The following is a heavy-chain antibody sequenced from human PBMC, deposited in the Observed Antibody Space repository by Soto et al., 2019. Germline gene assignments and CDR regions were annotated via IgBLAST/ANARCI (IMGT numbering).Heavy chain of an antibody. V-gene: IGHV4-31*03. CDR1: CGSISSGGYY. J-gene: IGHJ4*02. CDR2: IYYSGST. CDR3: ARARNSSGWYSY. D-gene: IGHD6-19*01. Sequence: SETLSLTCTVSCGSISSGGYYWSWIRQHPGKGLEWIGYIYYSGSTYYNPSLKSRVTISVDTSKNQFSLKLSSVTAADTAVYYCARARNSSGWYSYWGQGTLVTVSS.